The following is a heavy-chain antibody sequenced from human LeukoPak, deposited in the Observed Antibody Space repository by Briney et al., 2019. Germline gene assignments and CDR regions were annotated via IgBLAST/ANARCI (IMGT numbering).Heavy chain of an antibody. CDR3: ARLRRYSGSYLDF. CDR1: GGSISSSSSY. Sequence: SETLSLTCTVSGGSISSSSSYWGWIRQPPGKGLEWIGSIHYSGSTYYNPSLKSRITISGDTSKNQFSLKLSSVTAADTAVYYRARLRRYSGSYLDFWGQGTLVTVSS. CDR2: IHYSGST. J-gene: IGHJ4*02. V-gene: IGHV4-39*01. D-gene: IGHD1-26*01.